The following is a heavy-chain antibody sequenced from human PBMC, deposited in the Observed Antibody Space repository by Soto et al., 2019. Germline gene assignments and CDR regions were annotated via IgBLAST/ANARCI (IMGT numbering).Heavy chain of an antibody. CDR1: GGSISSSSYY. J-gene: IGHJ3*02. CDR2: IYYSGST. Sequence: SETLSLTCTVSGGSISSSSYYWGWIRQPPGKGLEWIGSIYYSGSTYYNPSLKSRVTISVDTSKNQFSLKLSSVTAADTAVYYCASVLGYSYGLGAFDIWGQGTMVT. D-gene: IGHD5-18*01. CDR3: ASVLGYSYGLGAFDI. V-gene: IGHV4-39*01.